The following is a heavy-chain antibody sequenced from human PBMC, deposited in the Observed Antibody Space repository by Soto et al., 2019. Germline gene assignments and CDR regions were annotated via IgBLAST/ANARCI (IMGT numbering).Heavy chain of an antibody. CDR1: GYTFTSYA. CDR2: INAGNGNT. V-gene: IGHV1-3*01. Sequence: ASVKVSCKASGYTFTSYAMHWVRQAPGQRLEWMGWINAGNGNTKYSQKLQGRVTITRDTSASTAYMELSSLRSEDTAVYYCARESGSYPLEYYYGMDVWGQGTTVTVSS. J-gene: IGHJ6*02. D-gene: IGHD1-26*01. CDR3: ARESGSYPLEYYYGMDV.